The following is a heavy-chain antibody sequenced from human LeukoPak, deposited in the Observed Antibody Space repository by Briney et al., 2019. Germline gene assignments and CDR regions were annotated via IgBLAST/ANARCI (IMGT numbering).Heavy chain of an antibody. D-gene: IGHD2-15*01. CDR2: ISSSSSYI. Sequence: GGSLRLSCAASGFTFCSYSMNWVRQAPGKGLEWVSSISSSSSYIYYADSVKGRFTISRDNAKNSLYLQMNSLRAEDTAVYYCARESTPYCSGGSCYGPGYWGQGTLVTVSS. CDR1: GFTFCSYS. J-gene: IGHJ4*02. CDR3: ARESTPYCSGGSCYGPGY. V-gene: IGHV3-21*01.